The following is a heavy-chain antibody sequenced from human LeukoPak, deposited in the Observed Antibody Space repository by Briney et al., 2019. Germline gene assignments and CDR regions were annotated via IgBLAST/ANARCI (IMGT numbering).Heavy chain of an antibody. CDR1: GFTFSSYA. Sequence: GGSLRLSCAASGFTFSSYAMSWVRQAPGKGLEWVSAISGSGGSTYYADSVKGRFTISRDNSKNALYLQMNSLRAEDTAVYYCAKGFSRSRIYYFDYWGQGTLVTVSS. CDR3: AKGFSRSRIYYFDY. D-gene: IGHD6-6*01. CDR2: ISGSGGST. V-gene: IGHV3-23*01. J-gene: IGHJ4*02.